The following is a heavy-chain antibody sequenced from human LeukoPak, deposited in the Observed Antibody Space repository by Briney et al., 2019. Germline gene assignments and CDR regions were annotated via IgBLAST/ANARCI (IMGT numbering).Heavy chain of an antibody. D-gene: IGHD6-13*01. J-gene: IGHJ4*02. CDR2: INSDGSRT. CDR3: ARDGSSWSFDY. CDR1: GFTFSSYW. V-gene: IGHV3-74*01. Sequence: GGSLRLSCAASGFTFSSYWMHWVRQAPGKGLVWVSRINSDGSRTSYADSVKGRFTISRDNAKNTLYLQMNSLRAEDTAVYYCARDGSSWSFDYWGQGTLVTVSS.